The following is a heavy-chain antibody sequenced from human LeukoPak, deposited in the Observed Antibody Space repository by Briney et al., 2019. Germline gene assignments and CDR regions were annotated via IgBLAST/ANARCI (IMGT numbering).Heavy chain of an antibody. CDR2: INPNSGGT. J-gene: IGHJ5*02. CDR1: GYTFTGYY. Sequence: ASVKVSCKASGYTFTGYYMHWVRQAPGQGLEWMGWINPNSGGTNYAQKFQGRVTMTRDTSISTAYMELSRLRSDDTAVYYCARGGIAVAGTSVPNWFDPWGQGTPVTVSS. D-gene: IGHD6-19*01. CDR3: ARGGIAVAGTSVPNWFDP. V-gene: IGHV1-2*02.